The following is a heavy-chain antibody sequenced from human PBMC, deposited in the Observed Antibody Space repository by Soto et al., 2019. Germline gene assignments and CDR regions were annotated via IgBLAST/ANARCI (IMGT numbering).Heavy chain of an antibody. Sequence: PGESLKISCKGSGYTFTNYWIGWVRQMPGKGLEWMGIIYPGDSDTKYNPSFQGQVTMSADKSITTTYLRWTSLKASDTAMYYCARHHDSSGYTNAFDIWGQGTMVTVSS. CDR2: IYPGDSDT. CDR3: ARHHDSSGYTNAFDI. D-gene: IGHD3-22*01. J-gene: IGHJ3*02. CDR1: GYTFTNYW. V-gene: IGHV5-51*01.